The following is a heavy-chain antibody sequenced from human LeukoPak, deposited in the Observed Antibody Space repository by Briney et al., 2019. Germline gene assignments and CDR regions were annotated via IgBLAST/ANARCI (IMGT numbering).Heavy chain of an antibody. CDR2: INTDGSST. CDR1: GFTFSSYW. J-gene: IGHJ6*03. D-gene: IGHD3-3*01. Sequence: GGSLRLSCAASGFTFSSYWMHWVRQASGKGLVWVSRINTDGSSTSYADSVKGRFTISRDNAKNTLYLQMNSLRAEDTAVYYCAREVSPFWSGYYTAYYYYYMDVWGKGTTVTVSS. V-gene: IGHV3-74*01. CDR3: AREVSPFWSGYYTAYYYYYMDV.